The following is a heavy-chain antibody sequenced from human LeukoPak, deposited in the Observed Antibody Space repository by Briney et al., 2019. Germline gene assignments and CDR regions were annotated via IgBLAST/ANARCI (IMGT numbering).Heavy chain of an antibody. V-gene: IGHV5-51*01. CDR1: GYSFTSYW. CDR2: IYPGDSDT. J-gene: IGHJ5*02. D-gene: IGHD4-17*01. CDR3: ARGHDYGDYVDWFDP. Sequence: GESLKISCKGSGYSFTSYWIGWVRQMPGKGLEWMGIIYPGDSDTRYSPSFQGQVTISADKSISTAYLQWSSLKASDTAMYYCARGHDYGDYVDWFDPWGQGTLVTVSS.